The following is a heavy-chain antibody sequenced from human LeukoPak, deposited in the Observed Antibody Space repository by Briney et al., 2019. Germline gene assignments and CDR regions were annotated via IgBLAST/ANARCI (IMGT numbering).Heavy chain of an antibody. D-gene: IGHD3-10*01. CDR3: NTDEGLASWPMFSY. Sequence: GGSLRLSCAASGFIFTKAWMSWVRQAPGKGLEWVGRIKSKSGGGTIDYASPVKGRFTISRDDSKNTLYLQMSSLKTEGTAVYYCNTDEGLASWPMFSYWGQGTQVTVSS. CDR2: IKSKSGGGTI. J-gene: IGHJ4*02. V-gene: IGHV3-15*01. CDR1: GFIFTKAW.